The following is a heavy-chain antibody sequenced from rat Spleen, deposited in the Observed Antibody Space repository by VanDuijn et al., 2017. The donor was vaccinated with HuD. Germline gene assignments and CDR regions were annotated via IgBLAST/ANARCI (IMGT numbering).Heavy chain of an antibody. Sequence: EVQLVESGGGLVQPGRSLKLSCAASGFTFSDYAMAWVRQAPKKGLEWVATIIYDGSSTYYRDSVKGRFTISRDNAKSTLYLQMDSLRSEDTATYYCARRYYYSGDPFDYWGQGVMVTVSS. J-gene: IGHJ2*01. V-gene: IGHV5-17*01. CDR2: IIYDGSST. D-gene: IGHD1-1*01. CDR3: ARRYYYSGDPFDY. CDR1: GFTFSDYA.